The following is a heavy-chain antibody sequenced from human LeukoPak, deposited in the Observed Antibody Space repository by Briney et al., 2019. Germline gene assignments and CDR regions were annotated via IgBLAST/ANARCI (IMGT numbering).Heavy chain of an antibody. CDR1: GGSISSSSYY. CDR2: IYYSGST. Sequence: SETLSLTCTVSGGSISSSSYYWGWIRQPPGKGLEWIGSIYYSGSTYYNPSLKSRVTISVDTSKNQFSLKLSSVTAADTAVYYCARDWAAAAGHDWYFDLWGRGTLVTVSS. J-gene: IGHJ2*01. CDR3: ARDWAAAAGHDWYFDL. D-gene: IGHD6-13*01. V-gene: IGHV4-39*07.